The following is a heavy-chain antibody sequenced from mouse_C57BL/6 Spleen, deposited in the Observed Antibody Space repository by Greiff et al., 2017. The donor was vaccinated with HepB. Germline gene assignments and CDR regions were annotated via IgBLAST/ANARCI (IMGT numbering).Heavy chain of an antibody. J-gene: IGHJ2*01. CDR2: ISDGGSYT. CDR1: GFTFSSYA. V-gene: IGHV5-4*01. Sequence: EVMLVESGGGLVKPGGSLKLSCAASGFTFSSYAMSWVRQTPEKRLEWVATISDGGSYTYYPDNVKGRFTISRDNAKNNLYLQMSHLKSEDTAMYYCARDGDDGPGDYWGQGTTLTVSS. CDR3: ARDGDDGPGDY. D-gene: IGHD2-3*01.